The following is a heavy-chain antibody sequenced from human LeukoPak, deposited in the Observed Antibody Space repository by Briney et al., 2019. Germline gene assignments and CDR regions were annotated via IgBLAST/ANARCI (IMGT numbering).Heavy chain of an antibody. V-gene: IGHV4-59*01. Sequence: PSETLSLTCTVSGGSLSSYYWSWIRQPPGKGLEWIGYIYYSGSAKYNPSLKSRVTISVDTSKNQFSLKLSSVTAGDTAVYYCARAPGVAAAGTHFDFWGQGTLVTVSS. CDR2: IYYSGSA. CDR1: GGSLSSYY. D-gene: IGHD6-13*01. CDR3: ARAPGVAAAGTHFDF. J-gene: IGHJ4*02.